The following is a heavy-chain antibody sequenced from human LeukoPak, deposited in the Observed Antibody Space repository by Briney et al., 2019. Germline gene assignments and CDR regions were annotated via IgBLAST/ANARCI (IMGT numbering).Heavy chain of an antibody. CDR3: ARNYYERSGYYPWNFDY. V-gene: IGHV4-39*01. Sequence: SETLSLTCTVSGGSISSSSYWWGWIRQPPGKGLEWIANIYYSGSTHYNPSLKSRVTISIEKSKNQFSLKLSSVTAADTAVYYCARNYYERSGYYPWNFDYWGQGTLVTVSS. CDR1: GGSISSSSYW. CDR2: IYYSGST. D-gene: IGHD3-22*01. J-gene: IGHJ4*02.